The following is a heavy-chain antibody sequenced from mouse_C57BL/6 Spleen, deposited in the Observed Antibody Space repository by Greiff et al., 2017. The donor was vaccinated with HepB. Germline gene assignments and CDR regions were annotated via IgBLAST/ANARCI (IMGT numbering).Heavy chain of an antibody. V-gene: IGHV1-54*01. Sequence: QVQLQQSGAELVRPGTSVKVSCKASGYSFTNYLIEWVKQRPGQGLEWIGVINPGSGGTNYNEKFKGKATLTADKSSSTAYMKLSSLTSEDSAVYFCTRSPTIYAMDYWGQGTSVTVSS. CDR1: GYSFTNYL. CDR3: TRSPTIYAMDY. J-gene: IGHJ4*01. D-gene: IGHD2-10*01. CDR2: INPGSGGT.